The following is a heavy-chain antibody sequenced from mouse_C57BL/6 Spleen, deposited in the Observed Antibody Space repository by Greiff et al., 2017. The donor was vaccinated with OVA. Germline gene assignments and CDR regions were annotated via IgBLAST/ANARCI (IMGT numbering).Heavy chain of an antibody. D-gene: IGHD1-1*01. Sequence: EVQLQESGAELVRPGASVKLSCTAPGFNIKDDYMHWVKQRPEQGLEWIGWIDPENGDTEYASKLQGKATVTADTSSNTAYLQLSSLTSEDTAIYYCTTDYGSSYRFAYWNQGTLVTVTA. J-gene: IGHJ3*01. CDR2: IDPENGDT. V-gene: IGHV14-4*01. CDR1: GFNIKDDY. CDR3: TTDYGSSYRFAY.